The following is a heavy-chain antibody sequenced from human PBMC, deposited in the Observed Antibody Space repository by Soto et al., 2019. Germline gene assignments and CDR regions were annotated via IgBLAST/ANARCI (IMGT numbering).Heavy chain of an antibody. V-gene: IGHV3-23*01. Sequence: VQLLESGGGLVQPGGSLRLSCAASGFTFSSYAMSWVRQAPGKGLEWVSAISGSGGSTYYEDYVKGRFTISRDNSKNTLYLQMNSLRAEDTAVFYCAKNVWGITIFGGMDVWGQGTTVTVSS. J-gene: IGHJ6*02. CDR3: AKNVWGITIFGGMDV. CDR2: ISGSGGST. CDR1: GFTFSSYA. D-gene: IGHD3-9*01.